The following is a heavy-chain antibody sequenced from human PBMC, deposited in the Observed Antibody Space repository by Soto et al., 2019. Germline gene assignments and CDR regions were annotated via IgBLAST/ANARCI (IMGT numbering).Heavy chain of an antibody. D-gene: IGHD5-12*01. V-gene: IGHV3-23*01. Sequence: EVQLLESGGGLVQPGGSLRLSCAASGFTFSSYAMSWVRQAPGKGLEWVSAISGSGGSTYYADSVKGRFTISRDNSKNPLYLQMNSLRAEDTAVYYCAKGGRSGYDYSYHHACDYWGQGTLVTVSS. CDR2: ISGSGGST. CDR1: GFTFSSYA. CDR3: AKGGRSGYDYSYHHACDY. J-gene: IGHJ4*02.